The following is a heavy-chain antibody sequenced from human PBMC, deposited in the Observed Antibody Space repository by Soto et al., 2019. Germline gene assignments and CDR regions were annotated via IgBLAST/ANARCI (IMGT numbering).Heavy chain of an antibody. D-gene: IGHD3-22*01. V-gene: IGHV1-69*08. CDR2: IIPIIGII. J-gene: IGHJ5*02. Sequence: QVQLVQSGAEVKKPGSSVKVSCKASGGTFSTYTITWVRQDPGQGLEWMGRIIPIIGIINYAQKFKGGVTITADKFTGTAYMELPRLRSDDTAVYYCAGDPDSHYNDSHASSYPWGQGTLVTVSS. CDR1: GGTFSTYT. CDR3: AGDPDSHYNDSHASSYP.